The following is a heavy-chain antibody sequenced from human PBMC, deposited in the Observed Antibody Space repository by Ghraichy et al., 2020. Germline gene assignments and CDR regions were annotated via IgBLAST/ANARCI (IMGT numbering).Heavy chain of an antibody. Sequence: GGSLRLSCAASGFTFSKYAMSWVRQAPGKGLEWVSAISGSGGSTYNADSVKGRFTISRDNSKNTLYLQMNSLRAEDTAVYYCAKNRQGEWEPLDYWGQGTLVTVSS. V-gene: IGHV3-23*01. CDR1: GFTFSKYA. CDR2: ISGSGGST. J-gene: IGHJ4*02. D-gene: IGHD1-26*01. CDR3: AKNRQGEWEPLDY.